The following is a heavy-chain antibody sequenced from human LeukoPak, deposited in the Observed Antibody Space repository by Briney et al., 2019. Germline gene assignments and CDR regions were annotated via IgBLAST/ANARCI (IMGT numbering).Heavy chain of an antibody. CDR3: ARDAGSGSYYGDAFDL. Sequence: GGSLRLSCAASGFTFSSYEMNWVRQAPGKGLEWVSYISSSGSTIYYADSVKGRFTISRDNAKNSLYLQMNSLRAEDTAVYYCARDAGSGSYYGDAFDLWGQGTMVTVSS. J-gene: IGHJ3*01. CDR2: ISSSGSTI. CDR1: GFTFSSYE. D-gene: IGHD1-26*01. V-gene: IGHV3-48*03.